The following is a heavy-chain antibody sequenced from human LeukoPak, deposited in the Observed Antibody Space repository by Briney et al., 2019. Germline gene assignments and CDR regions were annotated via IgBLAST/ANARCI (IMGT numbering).Heavy chain of an antibody. J-gene: IGHJ4*02. CDR3: ARDRYYYDSSARYFDY. Sequence: SETLSLTCTVSGGSISSYYWSWIRQPAGKGLEWIGRIHTSGSTNYSPSLKSRVTMSVDTSKNQFSLKLSSVTAADTAVYYCARDRYYYDSSARYFDYWSQGTLVTVSS. CDR2: IHTSGST. CDR1: GGSISSYY. D-gene: IGHD3-22*01. V-gene: IGHV4-4*07.